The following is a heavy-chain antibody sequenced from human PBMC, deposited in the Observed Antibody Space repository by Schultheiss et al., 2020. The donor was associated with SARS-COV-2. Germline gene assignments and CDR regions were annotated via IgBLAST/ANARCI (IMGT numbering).Heavy chain of an antibody. CDR1: GGSISSSSYY. J-gene: IGHJ4*02. Sequence: SETLSLTCTVSGGSISSSSYYWGWIRQPPGKGLEWIGSIYYSGSTYYNPSLKSRVTISVDTSKNQFSLKLSSVTAADTAVYYCARHDSSDTYIDYWGQGTLVTVSS. V-gene: IGHV4-39*01. CDR2: IYYSGST. CDR3: ARHDSSDTYIDY. D-gene: IGHD3-22*01.